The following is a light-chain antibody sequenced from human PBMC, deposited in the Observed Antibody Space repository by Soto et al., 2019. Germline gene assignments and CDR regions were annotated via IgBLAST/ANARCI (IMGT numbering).Light chain of an antibody. CDR1: QSVRRS. Sequence: EIVMTQSPATLSVSPGERATLSCRASQSVRRSLAWYQQKPGQAPRLLIYAISSRATGIPDRFSGSGSGTDFTLTISSLEPEDFAVYYCQQRSNWPPTFGQGTKVDI. CDR3: QQRSNWPPT. J-gene: IGKJ1*01. V-gene: IGKV3-11*01. CDR2: AIS.